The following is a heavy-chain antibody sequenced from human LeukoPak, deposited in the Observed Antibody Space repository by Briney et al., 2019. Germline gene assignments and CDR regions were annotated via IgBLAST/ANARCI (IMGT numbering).Heavy chain of an antibody. Sequence: PSETLSLTCTVSGGSIRFSTYYWGWIRQPPGKGLEWIESISNSGTTYYNSSLKSRVIVFIDTSKDQFSLKLSSVTTADPAVYYCAKQGGSGDYFNEDPFDYWGQGTLVTVSS. D-gene: IGHD3-10*01. CDR1: GGSIRFSTYY. CDR2: ISNSGTT. V-gene: IGHV4-39*01. J-gene: IGHJ4*02. CDR3: AKQGGSGDYFNEDPFDY.